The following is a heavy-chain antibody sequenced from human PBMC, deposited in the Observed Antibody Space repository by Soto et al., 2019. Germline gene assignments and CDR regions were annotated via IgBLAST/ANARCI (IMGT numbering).Heavy chain of an antibody. V-gene: IGHV1-69*02. D-gene: IGHD4-17*01. CDR3: ARTSYGDYYYYYYMDV. J-gene: IGHJ6*03. CDR1: GGTFSSYT. CDR2: IIPILGIA. Sequence: QVQLVQSGAEVQKPGSSVKVSCKASGGTFSSYTISWVRQAPGQGLEWMGRIIPILGIANYAQKFQGRVTITADKSTSTAYMELSSLRSEDTAVYYCARTSYGDYYYYYYMDVWGKGTTVTVSS.